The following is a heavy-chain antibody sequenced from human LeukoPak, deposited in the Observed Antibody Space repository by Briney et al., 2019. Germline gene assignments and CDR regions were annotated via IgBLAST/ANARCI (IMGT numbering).Heavy chain of an antibody. CDR2: IKQDGSQE. D-gene: IGHD2-2*01. V-gene: IGHV3-7*01. CDR1: RFTLSTYW. J-gene: IGHJ5*02. Sequence: GGSLRLSCAASRFTLSTYWMSWVRQAPGKGLEWVAHIKQDGSQEYYVDSVKGRFTISRDSAKNSLYLQMNSLRAEDTAVYYCARANSFGEEYQLLWVFDPWGQGTLVTVSS. CDR3: ARANSFGEEYQLLWVFDP.